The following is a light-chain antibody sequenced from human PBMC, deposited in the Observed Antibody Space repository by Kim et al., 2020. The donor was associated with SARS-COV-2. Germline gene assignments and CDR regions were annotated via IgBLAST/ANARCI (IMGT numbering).Light chain of an antibody. CDR1: ENIVSK. CDR2: HSS. CDR3: QQYNDWPT. Sequence: EIVMTQSPATLSVFLGERATLSCRASENIVSKLAWYQQKPGQAPRLLIYHSSTRASGIPARFSGSGSGTDFTLTISSLQSEDFAVYFCQQYNDWPTFGQGTKVDIK. J-gene: IGKJ1*01. V-gene: IGKV3-15*01.